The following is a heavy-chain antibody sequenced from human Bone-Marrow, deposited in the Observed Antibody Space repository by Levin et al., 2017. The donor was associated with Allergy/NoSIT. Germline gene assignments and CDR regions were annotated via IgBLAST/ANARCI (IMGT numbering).Heavy chain of an antibody. CDR1: GFTFSAYR. J-gene: IGHJ4*02. CDR3: ARDWDTSDSTGYYYSFEY. Sequence: GESLKISCAASGFTFSAYRMNWVRQAPGKGLEWVSFISSSSTVIYYADSVKGRFTISRDNAKNSLFLQMNSLRDEDTAVYYCARDWDTSDSTGYYYSFEYWGQGTLVTVSS. D-gene: IGHD3-22*01. CDR2: ISSSSTVI. V-gene: IGHV3-48*02.